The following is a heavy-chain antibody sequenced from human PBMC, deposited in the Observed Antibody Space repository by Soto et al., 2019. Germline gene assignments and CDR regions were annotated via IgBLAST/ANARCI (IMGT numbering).Heavy chain of an antibody. V-gene: IGHV1-69*01. CDR1: GGTFSRYP. J-gene: IGHJ4*02. CDR2: IIPIFGTI. D-gene: IGHD4-4*01. Sequence: QVQLVQSGAEVKKVGSSVKVSCEASGGTFSRYPIAWVRQAPGHGLEWMGQIIPIFGTISHAQNFQGRITITADESTSTAYMELSSLRSDDTAVYYCARPRTVAATKGYDYWGQGTLVTVSS. CDR3: ARPRTVAATKGYDY.